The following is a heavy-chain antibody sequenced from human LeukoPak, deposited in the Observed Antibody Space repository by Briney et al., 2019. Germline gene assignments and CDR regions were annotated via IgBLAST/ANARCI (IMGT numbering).Heavy chain of an antibody. J-gene: IGHJ4*02. D-gene: IGHD2-15*01. Sequence: PGGSLRLSCSGSGFSFGDYGINWVRQAPGKGLEWVGFIRSKASGGTEYGASVRGRTTISRDESKSIAYLEMDSLKTEDTAVYYCNRWHISGVSYSNVWGRGTLVTVSS. CDR2: IRSKASGGT. CDR3: NRWHISGVSYSNV. CDR1: GFSFGDYG. V-gene: IGHV3-49*04.